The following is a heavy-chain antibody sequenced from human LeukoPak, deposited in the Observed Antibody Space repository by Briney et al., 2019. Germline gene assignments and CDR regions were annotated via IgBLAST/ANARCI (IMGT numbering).Heavy chain of an antibody. CDR2: ISSSGSTI. CDR3: ARLNSGSYYHPFDY. V-gene: IGHV3-48*03. J-gene: IGHJ4*02. Sequence: GGSLRLSCAASGFTFSSYEMNWVRQAPGKGPEWVSYISSSGSTIYYADSVKGRFTISRDNAKISLYLQMNSLRAEDTAVYYCARLNSGSYYHPFDYWGQGTLVTVSS. D-gene: IGHD1-26*01. CDR1: GFTFSSYE.